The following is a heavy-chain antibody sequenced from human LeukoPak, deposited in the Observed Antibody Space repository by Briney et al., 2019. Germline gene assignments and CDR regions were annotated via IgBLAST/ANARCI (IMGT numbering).Heavy chain of an antibody. J-gene: IGHJ5*02. Sequence: SETLSLTCAVYGGSFSGYYWSWIRQPPGKGLEWIGEINHSGSTNYNPSLKSRVTISVDTSKNQFSLKLSSVTAADTAVYHCARGSGYSYGRFDPWGQGTLVTVSS. V-gene: IGHV4-34*01. CDR2: INHSGST. CDR3: ARGSGYSYGRFDP. CDR1: GGSFSGYY. D-gene: IGHD5-18*01.